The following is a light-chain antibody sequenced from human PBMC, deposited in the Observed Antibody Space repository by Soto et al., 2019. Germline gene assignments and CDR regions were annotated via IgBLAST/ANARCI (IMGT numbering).Light chain of an antibody. CDR3: QQYNNWPPEYT. CDR1: QSVSSN. Sequence: EIVMTQSPATLPVSPGERATLSCRASQSVSSNLAWYQQKPGQAPRLLIYGASTRATGNPARFSGSGSGTEFTLTISSLQSEDFAVYYCQQYNNWPPEYTFGQGTKLEIK. V-gene: IGKV3-15*01. J-gene: IGKJ2*01. CDR2: GAS.